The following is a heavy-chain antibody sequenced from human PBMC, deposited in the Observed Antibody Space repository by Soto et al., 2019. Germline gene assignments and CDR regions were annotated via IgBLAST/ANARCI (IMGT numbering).Heavy chain of an antibody. J-gene: IGHJ4*02. D-gene: IGHD4-17*01. CDR3: ARDTVLTGMFDF. CDR1: GGSIGSYH. CDR2: VYYTGTT. V-gene: IGHV4-59*01. Sequence: SETLSLTCTVSGGSIGSYHWSWVRQPPGKGLEWIASVYYTGTTNYNPSLGSRVTISIDAPGNRFSMEITSVTAADTAIYYCARDTVLTGMFDFWGQGTLVTVS.